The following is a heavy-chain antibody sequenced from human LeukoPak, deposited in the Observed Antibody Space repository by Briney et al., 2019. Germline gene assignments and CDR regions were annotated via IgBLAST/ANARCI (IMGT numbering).Heavy chain of an antibody. CDR1: GFTFSSYG. CDR3: AKDLITMVRGVTTYYYYYGMDV. V-gene: IGHV3-30*18. Sequence: GGSLRLSCAASGFTFSSYGMHWVRQAPGRGLEWVAVISYEGSNKYYADSVKGRFTISRDNSKNTLYLQMNSLRAEDTAVYYCAKDLITMVRGVTTYYYYYGMDVWGQGTTVTVSS. J-gene: IGHJ6*02. D-gene: IGHD3-10*01. CDR2: ISYEGSNK.